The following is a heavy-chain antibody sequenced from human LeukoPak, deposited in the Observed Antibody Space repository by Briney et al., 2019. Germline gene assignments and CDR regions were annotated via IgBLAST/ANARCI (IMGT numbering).Heavy chain of an antibody. CDR3: AISFDFSNGNSPIFTPFDS. V-gene: IGHV3-23*01. CDR1: GFTFSSSA. J-gene: IGHJ4*02. D-gene: IGHD3-3*01. CDR2: SSVRGIST. Sequence: VGALRLSCAASGFTFSSSAMSWVRQAPGKGLEWVSSSSVRGISTYYADSVKGRFTISRDNSKNTLYLQMNSLRGDHIGVYYCAISFDFSNGNSPIFTPFDSWGQGTLVSVSS.